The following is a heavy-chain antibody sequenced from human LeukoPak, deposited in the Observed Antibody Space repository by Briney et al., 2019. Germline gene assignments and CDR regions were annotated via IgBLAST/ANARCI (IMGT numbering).Heavy chain of an antibody. J-gene: IGHJ4*02. Sequence: SETLSLTCTVSGGSISSSSYYWGWIRQPPGKGLVWIGSIYYSGSTYYNPSLKSRVTISVDTSKNQFSLKLSSVTAADTAVYYCASERWLQFVDYWGQGTLVTVSS. CDR1: GGSISSSSYY. CDR2: IYYSGST. CDR3: ASERWLQFVDY. V-gene: IGHV4-39*01. D-gene: IGHD5-24*01.